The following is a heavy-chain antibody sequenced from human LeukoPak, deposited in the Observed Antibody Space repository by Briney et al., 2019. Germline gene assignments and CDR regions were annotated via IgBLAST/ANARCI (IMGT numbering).Heavy chain of an antibody. Sequence: PGGSLRLSCAASGFTFSSYGMHWVRQAPGKGLEWVAVISYDGSNKYYADSVKGRFTISRDNSKNTLYLQMNSLRAEDTAVYYCARPEDYYDSSGFEYWGQGTLVTVSS. V-gene: IGHV3-30*03. CDR3: ARPEDYYDSSGFEY. CDR1: GFTFSSYG. D-gene: IGHD3-22*01. CDR2: ISYDGSNK. J-gene: IGHJ4*02.